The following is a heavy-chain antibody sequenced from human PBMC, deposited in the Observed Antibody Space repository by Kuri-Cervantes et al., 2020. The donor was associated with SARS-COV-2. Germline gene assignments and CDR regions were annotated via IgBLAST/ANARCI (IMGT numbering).Heavy chain of an antibody. V-gene: IGHV3-30-3*01. CDR3: ARVYSGSYYNWFDP. J-gene: IGHJ5*02. Sequence: GESLKISCAASGFTFSSYAMHWVRQAPGKGLEWVAVISYDGSNKYYADSVKGRFTISRDNSKNTLYLQMNSLRAEDTAVYYCARVYSGSYYNWFDPWGQGTLVTVSS. D-gene: IGHD1-26*01. CDR1: GFTFSSYA. CDR2: ISYDGSNK.